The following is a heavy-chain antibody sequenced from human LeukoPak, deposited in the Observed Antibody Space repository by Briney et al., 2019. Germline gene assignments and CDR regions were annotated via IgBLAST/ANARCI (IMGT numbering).Heavy chain of an antibody. Sequence: GGSLRLSCAASGFTFSSYGMHWVRQAPGKGLEWVAVISYDGSNKYYADSVKGRFTISRDNSKNTLYLQMNSLRAEDTAVYYCAKADRRHDAFDIWGQGTMVTVSS. D-gene: IGHD3-16*02. CDR1: GFTFSSYG. V-gene: IGHV3-30*18. J-gene: IGHJ3*02. CDR3: AKADRRHDAFDI. CDR2: ISYDGSNK.